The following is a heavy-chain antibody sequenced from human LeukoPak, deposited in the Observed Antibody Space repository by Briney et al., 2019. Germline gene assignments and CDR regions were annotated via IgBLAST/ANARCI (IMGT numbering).Heavy chain of an antibody. D-gene: IGHD3-16*01. CDR2: ISSSSSYI. CDR3: ATDWAWGGFDH. CDR1: GFTFRSYS. Sequence: GGSLRLSWATSGFTFRSYSMNWVRQAPGKGLEWVSSISSSSSYIYYADSVKGRFTISRDNAKNSLYLQMNSVRPEDTAVYYCATDWAWGGFDHWGQGALVTVSS. V-gene: IGHV3-21*01. J-gene: IGHJ4*02.